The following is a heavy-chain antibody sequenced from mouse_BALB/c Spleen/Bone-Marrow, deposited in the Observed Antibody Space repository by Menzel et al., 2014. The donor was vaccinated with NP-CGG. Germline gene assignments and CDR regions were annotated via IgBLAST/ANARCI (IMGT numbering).Heavy chain of an antibody. J-gene: IGHJ4*01. V-gene: IGHV5-2*01. Sequence: DVQLVESGGGLVQPGESLKLSCESNEYEFPSHDMSWVRKTPEKRLELVAAINSDGGSTYYPDTMERRFIISRDNTKXTLYLQMSSLRSEDTALYYCARHNYRYDDYAMDYWGQGTSVTVSS. CDR3: ARHNYRYDDYAMDY. D-gene: IGHD2-14*01. CDR2: INSDGGST. CDR1: EYEFPSHD.